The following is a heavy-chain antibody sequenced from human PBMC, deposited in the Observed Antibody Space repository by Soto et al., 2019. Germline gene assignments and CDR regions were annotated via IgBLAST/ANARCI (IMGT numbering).Heavy chain of an antibody. V-gene: IGHV3-23*01. D-gene: IGHD5-12*01. CDR3: AKGCGLISGSPRDFDH. CDR1: GFTFANYA. J-gene: IGHJ4*01. CDR2: ISGSGDTT. Sequence: GSLRLSCAASGFTFANYAMTWVRQAPGKGLEWVSVISGSGDTTYYTDSVKGRFTFSRDNSKNTVFLQMNSLGADDTAVYYCAKGCGLISGSPRDFDHWGHGTLVTVSS.